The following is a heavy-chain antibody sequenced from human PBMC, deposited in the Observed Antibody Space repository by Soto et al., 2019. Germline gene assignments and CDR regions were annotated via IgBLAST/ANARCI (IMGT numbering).Heavy chain of an antibody. CDR3: ARPGYSYGHNWFDP. Sequence: QVQLQQWGAGLLKPSETLSLTCAVYGGSFSGYYWSWIRQPPGKGLEWIGEINHSGSTNYNPSLKSRVTISVDTSKNQFSLKLSSVTAADTAVYYCARPGYSYGHNWFDPWGQGTLVTVSS. CDR1: GGSFSGYY. CDR2: INHSGST. V-gene: IGHV4-34*01. J-gene: IGHJ5*02. D-gene: IGHD5-18*01.